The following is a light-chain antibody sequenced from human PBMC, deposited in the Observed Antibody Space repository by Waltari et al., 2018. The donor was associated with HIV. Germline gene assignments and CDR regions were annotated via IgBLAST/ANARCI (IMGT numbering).Light chain of an antibody. V-gene: IGLV2-14*03. CDR2: DVT. Sequence: QSALTQPASVSGSPGQSITISCTGTNSDVGGYNYVSWYQQHPGTAPKLMIYDVTKRPSGISNRFSGSKSGNTASLTISGLQAEDEADYFCSSFANNNTPVLFGGGTKLTVL. J-gene: IGLJ2*01. CDR1: NSDVGGYNY. CDR3: SSFANNNTPVL.